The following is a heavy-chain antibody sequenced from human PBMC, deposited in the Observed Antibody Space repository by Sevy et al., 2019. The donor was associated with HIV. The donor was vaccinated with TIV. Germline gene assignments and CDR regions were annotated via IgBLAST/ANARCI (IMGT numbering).Heavy chain of an antibody. J-gene: IGHJ3*02. CDR1: GFTLSSYS. CDR2: ISGSSSYI. V-gene: IGHV3-21*01. Sequence: GGSLRLSCAASGFTLSSYSMNWVRQAPGKGLEWVSSISGSSSYIYYADSVKGRFTISRDNAKNSLYLQMNSLRAEDTAVYYCASPPGIAVAGNAFDIWGQGSMVTVSS. D-gene: IGHD6-19*01. CDR3: ASPPGIAVAGNAFDI.